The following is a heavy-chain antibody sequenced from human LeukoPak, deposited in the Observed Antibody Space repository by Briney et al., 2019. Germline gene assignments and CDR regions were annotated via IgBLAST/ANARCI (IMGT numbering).Heavy chain of an antibody. D-gene: IGHD5-12*01. J-gene: IGHJ4*02. CDR3: AGARVATILFDY. V-gene: IGHV3-53*01. CDR1: GFTVSSNY. Sequence: PGGSLRLSCAASGFTVSSNYISWVRQAPGKGLEWVSVIYSGGSTYYADSVKGRFTISRDNSKNTLYLQMNSLRAEDTAVYYCAGARVATILFDYWGQGTLVTVSS. CDR2: IYSGGST.